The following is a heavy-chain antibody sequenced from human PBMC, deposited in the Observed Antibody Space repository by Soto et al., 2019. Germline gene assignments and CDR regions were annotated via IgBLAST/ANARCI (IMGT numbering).Heavy chain of an antibody. D-gene: IGHD6-6*01. CDR3: AADYGYSSSSGTFDI. CDR2: IVVGSGNT. CDR1: GFTFTSSA. J-gene: IGHJ3*02. V-gene: IGHV1-58*01. Sequence: GASVKVSCKASGFTFTSSAVQWVRQARGQRLEWIGWIVVGSGNTNYAQKFQERVTITRDMSTSTAYMELSRLRSEDTAVYYCAADYGYSSSSGTFDIWGQGTMVTVSS.